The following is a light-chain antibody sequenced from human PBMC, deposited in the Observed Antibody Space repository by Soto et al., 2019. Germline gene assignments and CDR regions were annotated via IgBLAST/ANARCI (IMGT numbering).Light chain of an antibody. Sequence: QSALTQPASVSGSPGQSITISCTGTSGDVGYYNLVSWYQQNPGKAPKLMIYEVSKRPSGVSNRFSGSKSGNTASLTISGLQAEDDADYYCTSYAGGDSPYVFGTGTKLTVL. V-gene: IGLV2-23*02. J-gene: IGLJ1*01. CDR2: EVS. CDR1: SGDVGYYNL. CDR3: TSYAGGDSPYV.